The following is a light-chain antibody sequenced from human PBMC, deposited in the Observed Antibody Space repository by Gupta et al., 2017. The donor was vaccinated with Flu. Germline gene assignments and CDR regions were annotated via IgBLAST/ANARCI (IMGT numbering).Light chain of an antibody. CDR2: DAS. Sequence: IVCTQSLGTLSLSAGERATLPCRASQTINNNYLAWYQQKPGQAPSLLIFDASSRATGVPDRFGCSGSWTDVSLTISRLAPEEFAVYYCQQYGTSSLYSFGRGTKLEI. CDR1: QTINNNY. J-gene: IGKJ2*03. V-gene: IGKV3-20*01. CDR3: QQYGTSSLYS.